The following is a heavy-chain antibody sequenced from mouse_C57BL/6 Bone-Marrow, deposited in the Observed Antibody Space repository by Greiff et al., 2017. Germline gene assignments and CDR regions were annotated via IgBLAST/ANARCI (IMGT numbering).Heavy chain of an antibody. D-gene: IGHD1-1*01. CDR1: GYTFTDYY. CDR2: IYPGSGNT. V-gene: IGHV1-76*01. Sequence: VQLQESGAELVRPGASVKLSCKASGYTFTDYYINWVKQRPGQGLEWIARIYPGSGNTYYNEKFKGKATLTAEKSSSTAYMQLSSRTSEDSAVYVCRVYYGSSWDYWGQGTTLTVSS. J-gene: IGHJ2*01. CDR3: RVYYGSSWDY.